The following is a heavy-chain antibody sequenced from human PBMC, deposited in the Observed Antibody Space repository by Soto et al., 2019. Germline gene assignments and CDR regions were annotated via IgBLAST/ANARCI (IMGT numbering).Heavy chain of an antibody. Sequence: PGGSLRLSCAASGFTFSSYAMSWVRQAPGKGLEWVSSISGSGGSTYYAYSVKGRFTISRDNSKNTLYLQMNSLIAEDTAVYYCAKDHQNDFLSGYYGXWGQGTLVTVSX. CDR2: ISGSGGST. V-gene: IGHV3-23*01. CDR1: GFTFSSYA. CDR3: AKDHQNDFLSGYYGX. D-gene: IGHD3-3*01. J-gene: IGHJ4*02.